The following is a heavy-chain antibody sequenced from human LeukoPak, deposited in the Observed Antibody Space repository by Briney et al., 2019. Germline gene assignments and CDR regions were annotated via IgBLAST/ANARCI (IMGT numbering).Heavy chain of an antibody. CDR2: INPNSGGT. J-gene: IGHJ5*02. CDR1: GYTFTGYY. D-gene: IGHD3-10*01. CDR3: ARGGSGSYFSWLDP. V-gene: IGHV1-2*02. Sequence: GASVKVSCKASGYTFTGYYIHWVRQAPGQGLECMGMINPNSGGTNYAQKFQGRVTMTRDTSISTAYMELSRLRSDDTAVYYCARGGSGSYFSWLDPWGQGTLVTVSS.